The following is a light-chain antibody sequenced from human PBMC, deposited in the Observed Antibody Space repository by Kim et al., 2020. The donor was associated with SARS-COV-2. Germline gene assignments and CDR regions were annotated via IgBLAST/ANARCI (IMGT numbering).Light chain of an antibody. V-gene: IGKV3-20*01. Sequence: SPGERATLSCRARQSITSSYLAWFQQKPGQAPRLLIYGASSRATGIPDRFSGSGSETDFTLTISRLEPEDLAVYYCQHYGSPPQTFGQGTKVDIK. J-gene: IGKJ2*01. CDR3: QHYGSPPQT. CDR2: GAS. CDR1: QSITSSY.